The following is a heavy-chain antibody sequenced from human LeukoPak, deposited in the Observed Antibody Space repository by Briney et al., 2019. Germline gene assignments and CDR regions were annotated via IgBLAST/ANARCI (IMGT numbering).Heavy chain of an antibody. CDR2: ISTYNGNT. D-gene: IGHD4/OR15-4a*01. V-gene: IGHV1-18*01. CDR3: ARASYGAGGGGYYYYYMDV. Sequence: ASVKVSCKASGYTFTNYGISGVRQAPGQGPEWMGWISTYNGNTNYAQKLQDRVTMTTDTSTSTAYMELSRMRSDDTAVYYWARASYGAGGGGYYYYYMDVWGKGTTVTISS. CDR1: GYTFTNYG. J-gene: IGHJ6*03.